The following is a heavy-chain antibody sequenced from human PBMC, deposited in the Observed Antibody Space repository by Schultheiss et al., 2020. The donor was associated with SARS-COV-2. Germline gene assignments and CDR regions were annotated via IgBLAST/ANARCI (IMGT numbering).Heavy chain of an antibody. CDR3: AKGLYDFWSGYRTPTPLDY. D-gene: IGHD3-3*01. J-gene: IGHJ4*02. CDR2: ISGSGGST. Sequence: GESLKISCAASGFTFSSYAMSWVRQAPGKGLEWVSAISGSGGSTYYADSVKGRFTISRDNSKNTLYLQMNSLRAEDTAVYYCAKGLYDFWSGYRTPTPLDYWGQGTLVTVSS. CDR1: GFTFSSYA. V-gene: IGHV3-23*01.